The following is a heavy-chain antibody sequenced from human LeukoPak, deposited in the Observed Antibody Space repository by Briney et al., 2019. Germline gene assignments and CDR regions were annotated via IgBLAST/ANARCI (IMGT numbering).Heavy chain of an antibody. CDR3: ARGMTGFKVATIIGY. CDR1: GYTFTSYD. V-gene: IGHV1-8*01. J-gene: IGHJ4*02. CDR2: MNPNSGNT. D-gene: IGHD5-12*01. Sequence: GASVKVSCKASGYTFTSYDINWVRQATGQGLEWMGWMNPNSGNTGYAQKFQGRVTMTRNTSISTAYMELSSLRSEDTAVYYCARGMTGFKVATIIGYWGPGTLVTVSS.